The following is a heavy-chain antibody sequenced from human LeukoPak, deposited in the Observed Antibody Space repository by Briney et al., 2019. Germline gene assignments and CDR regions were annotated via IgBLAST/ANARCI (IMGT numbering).Heavy chain of an antibody. V-gene: IGHV4-39*01. CDR3: AKTGVRYFDSSGLYAFDF. Sequence: SETLSLTCAVSGGSISSTSYYWAWIRQPPGRGLEWIGTIYYSGSTYHNPSLKSRVTLSVDTSRNQFSLRLSSVDAADTAVYYCAKTGVRYFDSSGLYAFDFWGQGTTVTVSS. CDR2: IYYSGST. D-gene: IGHD3-22*01. J-gene: IGHJ3*01. CDR1: GGSISSTSYY.